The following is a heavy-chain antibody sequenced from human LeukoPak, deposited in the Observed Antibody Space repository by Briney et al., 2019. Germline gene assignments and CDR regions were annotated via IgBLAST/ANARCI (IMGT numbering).Heavy chain of an antibody. CDR3: AKDLTTVATPYYYYYMDV. CDR2: IGISSSHT. J-gene: IGHJ6*03. D-gene: IGHD4-23*01. V-gene: IGHV3-21*01. CDR1: GFTFSTNS. Sequence: GGSLRLSCAASGFTFSTNSMNWVRQAPGKGLEWVSSIGISSSHTFYADSVKGRFTISRDNAENSVYPQMNSLRAEDTAVYYCAKDLTTVATPYYYYYMDVWGKGTTVTVSS.